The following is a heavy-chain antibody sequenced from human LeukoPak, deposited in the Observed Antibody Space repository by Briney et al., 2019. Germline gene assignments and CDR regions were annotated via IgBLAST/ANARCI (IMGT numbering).Heavy chain of an antibody. J-gene: IGHJ3*02. CDR1: GGSINSTSYY. CDR2: IYYNGNT. D-gene: IGHD5-12*01. Sequence: PSETLSLTCTVSGGSINSTSYYWGWIRQPPGKGLEWIGSIYYNGNTYYNPSLKSRVTISVDTSKNQFSLKLRSVTAADTAVYSCAREEVYVATIYPFDIWGQGTMVTVSS. V-gene: IGHV4-39*07. CDR3: AREEVYVATIYPFDI.